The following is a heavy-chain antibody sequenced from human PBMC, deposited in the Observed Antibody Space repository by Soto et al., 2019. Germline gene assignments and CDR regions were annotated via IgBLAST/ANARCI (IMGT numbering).Heavy chain of an antibody. V-gene: IGHV3-23*01. CDR2: ISGDGGTT. CDR3: VNGGYSGAGVYYFDF. D-gene: IGHD5-12*01. CDR1: GFTFSSYA. J-gene: IGHJ4*02. Sequence: GGSLRLSCAASGFTFSSYAMSWVRHAPGKGLVWVSAISGDGGTTNYADSVKGRFTISRDNSKNTLYLQLNSLRVEDTAVYYCVNGGYSGAGVYYFDFWGQGTLVTVSS.